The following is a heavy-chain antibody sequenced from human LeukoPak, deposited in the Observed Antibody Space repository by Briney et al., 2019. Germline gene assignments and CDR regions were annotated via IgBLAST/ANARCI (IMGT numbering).Heavy chain of an antibody. D-gene: IGHD3-3*01. V-gene: IGHV3-30-3*01. CDR1: GFTFSSYA. Sequence: GGSLRLSCAASGFTFSSYAMHWVRQAPGKGLEWVAVISYDGSNKYYADSVKGRFTISRDNSKNTLYLQMNSLRAEDTAVYYCARDRSTTFGVVFPYYYGMDVWGQGTTVTVSS. CDR2: ISYDGSNK. J-gene: IGHJ6*02. CDR3: ARDRSTTFGVVFPYYYGMDV.